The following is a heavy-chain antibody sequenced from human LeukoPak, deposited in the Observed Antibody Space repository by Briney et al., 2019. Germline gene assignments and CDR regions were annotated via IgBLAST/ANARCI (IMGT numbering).Heavy chain of an antibody. CDR3: AKIGGYSYFQH. CDR1: GFTFSSYA. Sequence: GGSLRLSCAASGFTFSSYAMNWVRQAPGKGLEWVSTISGSGGSTYYAGSVKGRFTISRDNSKSTLYLQMNSLRAEDTAVYYCAKIGGYSYFQHWGQGALVTVSS. J-gene: IGHJ1*01. D-gene: IGHD5-18*01. V-gene: IGHV3-23*01. CDR2: ISGSGGST.